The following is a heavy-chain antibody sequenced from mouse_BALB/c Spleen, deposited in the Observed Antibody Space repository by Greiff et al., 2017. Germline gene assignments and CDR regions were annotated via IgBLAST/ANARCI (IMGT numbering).Heavy chain of an antibody. V-gene: IGHV3-6*02. CDR2: ISYDGSN. CDR1: GYSITSGYY. J-gene: IGHJ4*01. Sequence: ESGPGLVKPSQSLSLTCSVTGYSITSGYYWNWIRQFPGNKLEWMGYISYDGSNNYNPSLKNRISITRDTSKNQFFLKLNSVTTEDTATYYCARERGTTATGYYYAMDYWGQGTSVTVSS. D-gene: IGHD1-2*01. CDR3: ARERGTTATGYYYAMDY.